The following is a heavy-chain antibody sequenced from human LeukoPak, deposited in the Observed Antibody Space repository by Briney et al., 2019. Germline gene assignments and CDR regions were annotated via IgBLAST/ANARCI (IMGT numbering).Heavy chain of an antibody. D-gene: IGHD2-2*02. CDR3: ATLYCSSTSCYKGFDY. Sequence: GASVKVSCKVSGYTLTELSMHWVRQAPGKGLEWRGGFDPEDGETIYAQKFQGRVTMTEDTSTDTAYMELSSLRSEDTAVYYCATLYCSSTSCYKGFDYWGQGTLVTVSS. CDR1: GYTLTELS. J-gene: IGHJ4*02. V-gene: IGHV1-24*01. CDR2: FDPEDGET.